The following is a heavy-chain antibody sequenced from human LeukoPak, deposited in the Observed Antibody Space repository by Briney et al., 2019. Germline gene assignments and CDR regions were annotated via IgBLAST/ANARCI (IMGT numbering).Heavy chain of an antibody. J-gene: IGHJ4*02. CDR3: ARDQYYYDSRDLDY. Sequence: ASVKVSCKASGYTFTGYYMHWVRQAPGQGLEWMGWINPNSGGTSYAQKFQGRVTMTRDTSISTAYMELSRLRSDDTAVYYCARDQYYYDSRDLDYWGQGTLVTVSS. CDR2: INPNSGGT. D-gene: IGHD3-22*01. V-gene: IGHV1-2*02. CDR1: GYTFTGYY.